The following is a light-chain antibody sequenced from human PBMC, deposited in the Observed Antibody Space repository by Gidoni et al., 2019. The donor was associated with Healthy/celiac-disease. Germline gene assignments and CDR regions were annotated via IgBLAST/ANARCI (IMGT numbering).Light chain of an antibody. Sequence: ESVLTQSPATLSLSPGERATLSCRASQSVSSYLAWYQQKPGQAPRLLIYDASNRATGIPARFSGSGSGTDFTLTISSLEPEDFAVYYCQQRSNWPPMRTFGQXTKVEIK. J-gene: IGKJ1*01. CDR3: QQRSNWPPMRT. CDR1: QSVSSY. V-gene: IGKV3-11*01. CDR2: DAS.